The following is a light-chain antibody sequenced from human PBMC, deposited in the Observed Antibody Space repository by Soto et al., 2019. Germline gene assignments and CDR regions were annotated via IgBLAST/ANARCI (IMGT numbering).Light chain of an antibody. CDR3: QQCNNWPRT. CDR1: QSVGSK. V-gene: IGKV3-15*01. Sequence: ETVMTQSPSTLSVSPGERATLSCRASQSVGSKVAWYQQKPGQAPSLLIYGPSTRATGIPARFSGSGSGTEFTLTISSLQSEDFALYYCQQCNNWPRTFGQGTKVDIK. CDR2: GPS. J-gene: IGKJ1*01.